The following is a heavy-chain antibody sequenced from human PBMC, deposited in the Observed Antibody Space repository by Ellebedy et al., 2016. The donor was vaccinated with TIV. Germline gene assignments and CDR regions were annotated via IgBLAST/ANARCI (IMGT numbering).Heavy chain of an antibody. D-gene: IGHD6-19*01. CDR1: GFTFSSYA. CDR2: ISGSGDST. J-gene: IGHJ4*02. Sequence: LGGSLRLSCAASGFTFSSYAMSWVRQAPGKGLEWVSTISGSGDSTYYADSVKGLFTISRDNSKNTLNLQMNSLRAEDTAIYYCAKEQTYSSAWYDPGFGLHWGQGTLVTVSS. CDR3: AKEQTYSSAWYDPGFGLH. V-gene: IGHV3-23*01.